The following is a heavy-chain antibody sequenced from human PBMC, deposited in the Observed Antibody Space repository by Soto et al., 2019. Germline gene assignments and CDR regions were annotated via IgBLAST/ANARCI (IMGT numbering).Heavy chain of an antibody. V-gene: IGHV4-59*08. D-gene: IGHD5-18*01. J-gene: IGHJ6*02. CDR3: VRQGYGPLHGLVDV. CDR2: VHDSWGA. CDR1: GGSMSGYY. Sequence: QVQLQESGPGLVEPSETLSLSCTVSGGSMSGYYWSWIRLPPGKPMEWIGYVHDSWGAAYNPSLRRRVAISLDTAKSQFSLSLTSVSATDTAMYYCVRQGYGPLHGLVDVWGQGTTVTVSS.